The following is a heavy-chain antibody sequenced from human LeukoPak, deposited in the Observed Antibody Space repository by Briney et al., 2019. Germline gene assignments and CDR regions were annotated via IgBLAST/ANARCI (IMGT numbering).Heavy chain of an antibody. Sequence: SETLSLTCTVSGVSISSYYWSWIRQPPGKGLEWIGYIYYSGSTNYNPSLKSRVTISVDTSKNQFSLKLSSVTPADTAAYYCARGEDYYYDSSGPNPGAFDIWGQGTMVTVSS. D-gene: IGHD3-22*01. CDR1: GVSISSYY. V-gene: IGHV4-59*01. J-gene: IGHJ3*02. CDR3: ARGEDYYYDSSGPNPGAFDI. CDR2: IYYSGST.